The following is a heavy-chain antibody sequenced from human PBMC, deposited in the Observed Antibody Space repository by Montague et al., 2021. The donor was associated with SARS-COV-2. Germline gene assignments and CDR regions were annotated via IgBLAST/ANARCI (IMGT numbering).Heavy chain of an antibody. J-gene: IGHJ4*02. V-gene: IGHV4-61*02. D-gene: IGHD3-22*01. Sequence: TLSLTCTVSGGSISSGSYYWSWIRQPAGKGLEWIGRIYTCGSTNYNPSLKSRVTISLDTSKNQFSLKLSSVTAADTAVYYCARGPLYYDSSGYYFDYWGQGTLVTVSS. CDR1: GGSISSGSYY. CDR3: ARGPLYYDSSGYYFDY. CDR2: IYTCGST.